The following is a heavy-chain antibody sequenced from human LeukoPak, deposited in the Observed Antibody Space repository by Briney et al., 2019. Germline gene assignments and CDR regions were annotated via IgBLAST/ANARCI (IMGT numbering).Heavy chain of an antibody. Sequence: ERSLRLSCAASGFTFSSYAMHWVRQAPGKGLEWVAVISYDGSNKYYADSVKGRFTISRDNSKNTLYLQMNSLRAEDTAVYYCARDRSYGGIFDYWGQGTLVTVSS. CDR2: ISYDGSNK. CDR3: ARDRSYGGIFDY. J-gene: IGHJ4*02. CDR1: GFTFSSYA. D-gene: IGHD4-23*01. V-gene: IGHV3-30*04.